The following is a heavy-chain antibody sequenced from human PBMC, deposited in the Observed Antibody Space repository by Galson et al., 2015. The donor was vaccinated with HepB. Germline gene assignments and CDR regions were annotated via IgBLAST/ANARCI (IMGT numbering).Heavy chain of an antibody. V-gene: IGHV5-51*03. Sequence: QSGAEVKKPGGSLKISCKASGYSFTTHWIGWVRQMPGKGLEWMGFIFHGDSDTRYSPFFQGQVTMSVDKSISTAYLQWSSLKAADTAMYYCARLGGGMTTSLYYYYYMDVWVQGTTVTVSS. CDR2: IFHGDSDT. D-gene: IGHD3-16*01. CDR3: ARLGGGMTTSLYYYYYMDV. J-gene: IGHJ6*03. CDR1: GYSFTTHW.